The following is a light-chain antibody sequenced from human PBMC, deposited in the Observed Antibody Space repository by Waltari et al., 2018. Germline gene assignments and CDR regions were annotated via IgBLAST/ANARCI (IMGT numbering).Light chain of an antibody. CDR1: QSLPKRY. CDR3: QQYGSSVLYT. J-gene: IGKJ2*01. V-gene: IGKV3-20*01. CDR2: GAS. Sequence: EVVLTQSPDTLSLSPGERATLSSRDSQSLPKRYLACYQQKPGRAPRLLIYGASSMAAGIPDRFSGSGSGTDFTVTISRLVAEDFAVYYCQQYGSSVLYTFGQGTKLEIK.